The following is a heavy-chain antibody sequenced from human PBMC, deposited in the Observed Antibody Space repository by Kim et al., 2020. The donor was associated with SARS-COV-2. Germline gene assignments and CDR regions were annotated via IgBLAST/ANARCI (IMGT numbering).Heavy chain of an antibody. D-gene: IGHD3-3*01. J-gene: IGHJ4*02. CDR1: GFTFSTYG. V-gene: IGHV3-30*18. Sequence: GGSLRLSCAASGFTFSTYGMHWVRQAPGKGLEWVAVISYDGSREYYVDSVKGRFTISRDNSKNTLYLQMNSLRAEDTAVYYCAKDDRFWSGYCDYWGQGILVTVSS. CDR3: AKDDRFWSGYCDY. CDR2: ISYDGSRE.